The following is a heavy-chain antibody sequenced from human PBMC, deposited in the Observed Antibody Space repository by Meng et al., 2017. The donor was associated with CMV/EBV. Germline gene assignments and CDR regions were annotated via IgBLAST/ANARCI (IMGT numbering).Heavy chain of an antibody. J-gene: IGHJ6*02. Sequence: GESLKISCAASGFTFSSYSMNWVRQAPGKGLEWVSSISSSSYIYYADSVKGRFTISRDNAKNSLYLQMNSLRAEDTAVYYCAREGGENFGVVITYYYYYGMDVWGQRTTVTVSS. CDR1: GFTFSSYS. D-gene: IGHD3-3*01. CDR2: ISSSSYI. CDR3: AREGGENFGVVITYYYYYGMDV. V-gene: IGHV3-21*01.